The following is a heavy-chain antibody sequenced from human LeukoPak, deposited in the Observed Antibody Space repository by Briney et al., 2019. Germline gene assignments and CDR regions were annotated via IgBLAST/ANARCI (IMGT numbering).Heavy chain of an antibody. CDR2: IHNTGST. Sequence: KPLQTLSLTCIVSGGSINTDVYYWTWIRKHPRKGLEWIGYIHNTGSTYNPTLKTRVTISKDTSANQFSLTLTSVTAADTAVYYCVGDRYLGTWRAFDVWGQGTMVTVSS. D-gene: IGHD2-15*01. J-gene: IGHJ3*01. CDR1: GGSINTDVYY. CDR3: VGDRYLGTWRAFDV. V-gene: IGHV4-31*03.